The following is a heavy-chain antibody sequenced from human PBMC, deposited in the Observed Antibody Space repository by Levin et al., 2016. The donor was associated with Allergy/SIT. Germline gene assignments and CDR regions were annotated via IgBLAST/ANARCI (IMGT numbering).Heavy chain of an antibody. CDR3: ARDRDWNHGY. D-gene: IGHD1-14*01. Sequence: GESLKISCVGSGFTFGDFTMHWVRQPPGKGLEWVSLTTRDGLITYYADSVKGRFTISRDTAKNSLYLQMNSLRGEDTAVYYCARDRDWNHGYWGQGTLVTVSS. CDR1: GFTFGDFT. CDR2: TTRDGLIT. V-gene: IGHV3-43*01. J-gene: IGHJ4*02.